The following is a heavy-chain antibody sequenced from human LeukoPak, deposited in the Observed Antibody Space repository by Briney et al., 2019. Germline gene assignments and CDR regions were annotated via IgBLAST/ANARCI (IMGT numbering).Heavy chain of an antibody. D-gene: IGHD1-26*01. CDR2: IKSKTDGGTT. Sequence: GGSLRLSCAASGFTFTKAWMSWVRQAPGKGLEWVGRIKSKTDGGTTDYAAPVKGRFNISRDDSRNTLYLQMNSLKTEDTAVYYCAKGSQWDFLVGVFDSWGQGTLVTVSS. J-gene: IGHJ4*02. CDR3: AKGSQWDFLVGVFDS. V-gene: IGHV3-15*01. CDR1: GFTFTKAW.